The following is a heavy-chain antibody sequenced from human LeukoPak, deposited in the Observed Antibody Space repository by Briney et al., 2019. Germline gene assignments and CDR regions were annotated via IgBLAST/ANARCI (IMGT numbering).Heavy chain of an antibody. CDR3: AQGFSSGWYPY. V-gene: IGHV3-23*01. J-gene: IGHJ4*02. CDR2: ISLNGETT. CDR1: GFSISSFG. D-gene: IGHD6-19*01. Sequence: PGGSLRLSCAVSGFSISSFGMSWVRQAPGKGLEWISAISLNGETTWYADSVKGRFTISRDNSKNTLYLQLTSLRAEDTAVYYCAQGFSSGWYPYWGQGPLVSVSS.